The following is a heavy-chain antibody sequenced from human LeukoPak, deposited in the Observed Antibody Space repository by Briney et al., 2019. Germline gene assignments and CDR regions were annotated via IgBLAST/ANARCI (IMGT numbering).Heavy chain of an antibody. CDR2: INTNTGNP. D-gene: IGHD6-13*01. CDR1: GYTFTSYA. J-gene: IGHJ4*02. V-gene: IGHV7-4-1*02. CDR3: ARGLIAAAGTSFLGY. Sequence: ASVKVSCKASGYTFTSYAMNWVRQAPGQGLEWVGWINTNTGNPTYAQGFTGRFVFSLDTSVSTAYLQISSLKAEDTAVYYCARGLIAAAGTSFLGYWGQGTLVTVSS.